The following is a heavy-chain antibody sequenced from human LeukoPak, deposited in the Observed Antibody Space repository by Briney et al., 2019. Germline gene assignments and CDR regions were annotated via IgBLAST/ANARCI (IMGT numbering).Heavy chain of an antibody. CDR3: SKKGQNDDHGKPA. CDR2: ISRQSGAST. D-gene: IGHD1-1*01. J-gene: IGHJ5*02. CDR1: GFTFSSYD. V-gene: IGHV3-23*01. Sequence: GGSLRLSCAASGFTFSSYDMYWVRQAPGKGLECVASISRQSGASTYYAASVEGRFTISRDNSRSTLYLEMNSLRADDTAVYYCSKKGQNDDHGKPAWGQGTLVTVSS.